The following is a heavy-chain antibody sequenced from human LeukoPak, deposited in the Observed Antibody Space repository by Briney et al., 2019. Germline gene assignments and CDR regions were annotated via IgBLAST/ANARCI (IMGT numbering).Heavy chain of an antibody. D-gene: IGHD6-13*01. CDR2: ISSSSSYI. Sequence: PGGSLRLSCAASGFTFSSYSMNWVRQAPGKGLEWVSSISSSSSYIYYADSVKGRFTISRDNSKNTLYLQMNSLRAEDTAVYYCAKDLAARADVWGQGTTVTVSS. CDR1: GFTFSSYS. V-gene: IGHV3-21*01. CDR3: AKDLAARADV. J-gene: IGHJ6*02.